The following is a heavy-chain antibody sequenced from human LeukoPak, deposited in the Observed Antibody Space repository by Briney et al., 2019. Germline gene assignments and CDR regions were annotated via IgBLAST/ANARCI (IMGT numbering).Heavy chain of an antibody. CDR3: AREFIGTGLRLSTWFEP. CDR1: GGSLSRGGYY. CDR2: IYLSGRT. Sequence: SQTLSLTCTVSGGSLSRGGYYWGWIRQPPGRGLEWIVYIYLSGRTYYNPSLKSRATISEDRSKNTFSLKLSSVTAADTAVYYCAREFIGTGLRLSTWFEPWGQGTLVTVSS. V-gene: IGHV4-30-2*01. J-gene: IGHJ5*02. D-gene: IGHD4-17*01.